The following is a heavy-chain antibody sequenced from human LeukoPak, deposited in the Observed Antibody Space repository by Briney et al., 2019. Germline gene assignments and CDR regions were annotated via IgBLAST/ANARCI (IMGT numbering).Heavy chain of an antibody. J-gene: IGHJ4*02. Sequence: SETLSLTCNVSHYSISSNYYWGWLRQPPGKGLEWIGSIYHSGSTYYNPSLKSRVTISVDTSKNQFSLKLTSMTAADTAVYYCARSSGYMSYWGQGTLVTVSS. D-gene: IGHD3-22*01. CDR2: IYHSGST. CDR1: HYSISSNYY. CDR3: ARSSGYMSY. V-gene: IGHV4-38-2*02.